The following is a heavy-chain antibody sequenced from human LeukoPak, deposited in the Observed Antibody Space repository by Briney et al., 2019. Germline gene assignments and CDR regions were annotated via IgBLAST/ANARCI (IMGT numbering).Heavy chain of an antibody. V-gene: IGHV3-23*01. CDR1: GFTFSSYD. CDR2: IRGSCGSK. J-gene: IGHJ4*02. CDR3: AKGWYPNY. D-gene: IGHD6-13*01. Sequence: GGSLRLSCAASGFTFSSYDMNWVRQAPGKGLEWVSAIRGSCGSKYYADSVKGRFTISRDNSKNTLYLQMNSLRAEETAVYYCAKGWYPNYWGQGILVTVSS.